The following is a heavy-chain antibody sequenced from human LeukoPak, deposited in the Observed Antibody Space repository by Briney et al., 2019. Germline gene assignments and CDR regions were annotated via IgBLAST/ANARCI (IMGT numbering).Heavy chain of an antibody. D-gene: IGHD6-6*01. CDR1: GFTFSSYS. CDR3: ALIEYSSSDDAFDI. J-gene: IGHJ3*02. CDR2: ISSSSSYI. V-gene: IGHV3-21*01. Sequence: GGSLRLSCAASGFTFSSYSMNWVRQAPGKGLEWVSSISSSSSYIYYADSVKGRFTISRDNAKNSLYLQMNSLRAEDTVVYYCALIEYSSSDDAFDIWGQGTMVTVSS.